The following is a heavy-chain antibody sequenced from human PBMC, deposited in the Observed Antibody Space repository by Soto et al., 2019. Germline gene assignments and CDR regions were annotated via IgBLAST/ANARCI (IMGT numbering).Heavy chain of an antibody. CDR3: ARDDVLCDGGRCYGVPLDV. CDR2: IQSGGPT. J-gene: IGHJ6*04. V-gene: IGHV3-66*01. CDR1: GFTVSSKY. Sequence: GGSLRLSCAASGFTVSSKYMSWVRQAPGKGPEWVSLIQSGGPTYYADSVKGRFTISRDTSENTLHLQMDSLRAEDTAVYYCARDDVLCDGGRCYGVPLDVWGKGTKVTVSS. D-gene: IGHD2-15*01.